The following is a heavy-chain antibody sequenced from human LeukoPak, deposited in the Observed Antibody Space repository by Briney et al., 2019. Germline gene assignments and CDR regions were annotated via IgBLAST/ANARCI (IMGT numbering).Heavy chain of an antibody. CDR3: ARDLSSIPYYDSRGYFIDP. D-gene: IGHD3-22*01. CDR1: GYTFTSYY. CDR2: INLSIGST. V-gene: IGHV1-46*01. J-gene: IGHJ5*02. Sequence: ASVKVSCKASGYTFTSYYMHWVRQARGQRLEWMGIINLSIGSTSYAQKSQERVTMTRDTSTTTFYMELSSLRSEDTAVYYCARDLSSIPYYDSRGYFIDPWGQGALVTVSS.